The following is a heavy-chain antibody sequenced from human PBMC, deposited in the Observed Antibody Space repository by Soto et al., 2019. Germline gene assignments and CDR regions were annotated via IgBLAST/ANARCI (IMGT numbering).Heavy chain of an antibody. V-gene: IGHV3-23*01. CDR3: AKQPASIRTFGY. CDR1: GFTVTNYA. CDR2: ITGGGGGRT. D-gene: IGHD2-2*01. Sequence: GGSMRLSCAASGFTVTNYAMNGVRQAPGKGLEWVSTITGGGGGRTNYADSVKGRFTISRDNSKNTLYLQMNSLRAEDTAVYYCAKQPASIRTFGYWGQGALVTVSS. J-gene: IGHJ4*02.